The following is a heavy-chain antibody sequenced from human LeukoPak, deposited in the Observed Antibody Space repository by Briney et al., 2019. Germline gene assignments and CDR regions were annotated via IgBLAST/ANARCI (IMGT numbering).Heavy chain of an antibody. CDR1: VFTFTAYY. CDR2: VSPDSGGT. J-gene: IGHJ3*02. D-gene: IGHD3-16*01. CDR3: ARSAKSQAYDDFDM. Sequence: GASVKVSCKTSVFTFTAYYIDWVRHAPGQGLEWMGWVSPDSGGTIYAQNFQGRVTMTRDTSITTAYMELSTLRFDDTAVYYCARSAKSQAYDDFDMWGQGTMVTVSS. V-gene: IGHV1-2*02.